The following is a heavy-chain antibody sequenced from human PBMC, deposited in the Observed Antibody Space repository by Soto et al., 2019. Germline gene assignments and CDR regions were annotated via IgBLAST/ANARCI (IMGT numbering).Heavy chain of an antibody. D-gene: IGHD4-17*01. J-gene: IGHJ4*02. CDR2: IYPGDSDT. V-gene: IGHV5-51*01. CDR3: ARRYGINSELDY. CDR1: GYRFTSNW. Sequence: GAEVKKPGESLRISCKGSGYRFTSNWIGWVRQMPGKGLEWLGSIYPGDSDTTYSPSFEGQVTISADKSISTAYLQFSSLKSSDTAMYYCARRYGINSELDYWGQGTLVTVSS.